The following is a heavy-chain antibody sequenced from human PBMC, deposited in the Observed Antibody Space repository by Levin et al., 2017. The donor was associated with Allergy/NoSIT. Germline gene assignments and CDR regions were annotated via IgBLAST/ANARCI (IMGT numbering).Heavy chain of an antibody. D-gene: IGHD6-19*01. V-gene: IGHV1-8*01. CDR1: GFTFGTDD. Sequence: GGSLRLSCKASGFTFGTDDVNWVRQAAGQGPEWVGWVSPNTGNVGYAEKFRGRVTMTRSASTSTVYMELTSLRYDDTAIYYCAQGVLSGFDLWGQGTLVTVSS. CDR2: VSPNTGNV. CDR3: AQGVLSGFDL. J-gene: IGHJ3*01.